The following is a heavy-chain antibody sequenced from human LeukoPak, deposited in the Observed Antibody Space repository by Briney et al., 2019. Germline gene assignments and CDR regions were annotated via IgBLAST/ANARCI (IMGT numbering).Heavy chain of an antibody. J-gene: IGHJ4*02. Sequence: SETPSLTCAVSGYSISSGYYWGWIRQPPGKGLEWIGYIYYSGSTNYNPSLKSRVTISVDTSKNQFSLKLSSVTAADTAVYYCARARGYGVPFDYWGQGTLVTVSS. CDR2: IYYSGST. CDR1: GYSISSGYY. D-gene: IGHD5-12*01. CDR3: ARARGYGVPFDY. V-gene: IGHV4-38-2*01.